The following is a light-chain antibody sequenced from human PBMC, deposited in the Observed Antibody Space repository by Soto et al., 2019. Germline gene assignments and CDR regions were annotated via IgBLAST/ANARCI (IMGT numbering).Light chain of an antibody. CDR1: SCDIGAGYD. CDR2: GNS. Sequence: QCVLTQPPSVSGAPGQRVTISCTGSSCDIGAGYDVYWYQQLPGTAPKLLIYGNSNRPSGVPDRFSGSKSGTSASLAITGLQAEDEADYYCQSYDSSLSGSVFGGGTKLTAL. CDR3: QSYDSSLSGSV. V-gene: IGLV1-40*01. J-gene: IGLJ3*02.